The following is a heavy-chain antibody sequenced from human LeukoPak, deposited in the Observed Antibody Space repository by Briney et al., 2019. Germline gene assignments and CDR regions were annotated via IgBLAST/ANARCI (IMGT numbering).Heavy chain of an antibody. J-gene: IGHJ4*02. D-gene: IGHD3-3*01. CDR3: VRERNNFWSGHHSIFDS. CDR2: INNDGSST. V-gene: IGHV3-74*01. Sequence: GSLRLSCAASGFIFSDHWMHWVRQAPGKGLVWLSRINNDGSSTIYADSVKGRFTFSRDNAENTLFLEMSSLRVEDTAVYYCVRERNNFWSGHHSIFDSWGQGTLVTVSS. CDR1: GFIFSDHW.